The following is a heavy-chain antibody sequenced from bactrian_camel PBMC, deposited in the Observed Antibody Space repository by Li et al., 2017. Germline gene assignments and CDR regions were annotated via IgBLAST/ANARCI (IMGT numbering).Heavy chain of an antibody. J-gene: IGHJ6*01. CDR2: ISSGGGTT. V-gene: IGHV3S25*01. CDR1: GFTFSSYW. Sequence: QLVESGGGLVQPGGSLRLSCAASGFTFSSYWMYWVRQSPGKGLEWVSTISSGGGTTYYADSVKARFTISRDNAKNTVFLQMNSLKPEDTAVYYCVQAYGASKADLGYWGQGTQVTVS. CDR3: VQAYGASKADLGY. D-gene: IGHD5*01.